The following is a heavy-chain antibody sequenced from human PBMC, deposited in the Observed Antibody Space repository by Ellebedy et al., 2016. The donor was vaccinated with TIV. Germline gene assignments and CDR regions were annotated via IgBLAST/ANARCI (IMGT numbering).Heavy chain of an antibody. D-gene: IGHD3-10*01. CDR3: ARGNLFELFH. Sequence: SETLSLTXAVYGGSFSGYHWHWIRQPSGKRLEWIGEITRSGATNYNPSLRSRVTISVDTSKNQFSLELTSVTAADTAVYYCARGNLFELFHWGQGTLVTVSS. CDR1: GGSFSGYH. V-gene: IGHV4-34*01. CDR2: ITRSGAT. J-gene: IGHJ4*02.